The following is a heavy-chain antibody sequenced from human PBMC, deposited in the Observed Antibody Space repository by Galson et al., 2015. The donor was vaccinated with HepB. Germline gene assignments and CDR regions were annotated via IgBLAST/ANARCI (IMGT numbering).Heavy chain of an antibody. Sequence: SLRLSCAGSGFTFRSYSINWVRQTPEKGLEWVSSIDSKGEYRNYADSVKGRFTISRDNAKNSVYLQMNSLRAEDTALYYCAREDIRFLEWLGYYSDLWGRGTLVTVSS. CDR2: IDSKGEYR. V-gene: IGHV3-21*06. J-gene: IGHJ2*01. CDR1: GFTFRSYS. D-gene: IGHD3-3*01. CDR3: AREDIRFLEWLGYYSDL.